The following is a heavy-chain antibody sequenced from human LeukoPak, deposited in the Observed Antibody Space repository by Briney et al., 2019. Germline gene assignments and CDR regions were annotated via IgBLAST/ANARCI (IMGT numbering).Heavy chain of an antibody. J-gene: IGHJ3*02. V-gene: IGHV4-34*01. Sequence: SETLSLTCAVYGGSFSGYYWSWIRQPPGKGLEWIGEINHSGSTNYNPSLKSRVTILVDTSKNQFSLKLSSVTAADTAVYYCARGRGAQLADAFDIWGQGTMVTVSS. CDR3: ARGRGAQLADAFDI. D-gene: IGHD4-17*01. CDR2: INHSGST. CDR1: GGSFSGYY.